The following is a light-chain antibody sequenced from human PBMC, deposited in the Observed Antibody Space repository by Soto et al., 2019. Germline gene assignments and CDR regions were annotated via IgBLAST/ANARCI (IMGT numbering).Light chain of an antibody. CDR2: SNN. J-gene: IGLJ3*02. Sequence: QSVLTQPPSASGTPGQRVTISCSGSSSNIRINTVNWYQQLPGTAPKLLIYSNNQRSSGVPDRFSGSKSGTSASLAISGLQSEDEADYYCAAWDDSLSSQNWVFGGGTKVTVL. CDR1: SSNIRINT. V-gene: IGLV1-44*01. CDR3: AAWDDSLSSQNWV.